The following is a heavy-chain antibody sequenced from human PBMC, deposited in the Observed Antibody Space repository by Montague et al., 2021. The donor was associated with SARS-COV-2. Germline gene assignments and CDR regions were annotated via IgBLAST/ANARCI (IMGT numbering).Heavy chain of an antibody. CDR3: AHRPRMAWIASGCLDP. CDR2: IYWDDDK. V-gene: IGHV2-5*02. Sequence: PALVTPTQTLTLTCTFSGFSLSTSGVGVGWIRQPPGKALEWLALIYWDDDKRYSPSLKSRLTITKDTSKNQVVLTMTNMDPVDTATYYCAHRPRMAWIASGCLDPWGQGALVTVSS. D-gene: IGHD6-25*01. J-gene: IGHJ5*02. CDR1: GFSLSTSGVG.